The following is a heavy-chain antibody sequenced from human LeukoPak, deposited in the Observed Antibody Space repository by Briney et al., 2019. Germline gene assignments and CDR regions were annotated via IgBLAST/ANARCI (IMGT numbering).Heavy chain of an antibody. CDR3: AGDRYSYGYDY. CDR1: GGSISSSSYY. D-gene: IGHD5-18*01. J-gene: IGHJ4*02. V-gene: IGHV4-39*07. CDR2: IYYSGST. Sequence: SETLSLTCTVSGGSISSSSYYWGWIRQPPGKGLEWIGSIYYSGSTYYNPSLKSRVTISVDTSKNQFSLKLSSVTAADTAVYYCAGDRYSYGYDYWGQGTLVTVSS.